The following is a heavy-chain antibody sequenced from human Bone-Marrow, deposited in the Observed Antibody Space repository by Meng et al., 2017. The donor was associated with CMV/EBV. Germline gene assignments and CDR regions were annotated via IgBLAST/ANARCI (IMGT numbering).Heavy chain of an antibody. CDR1: GGSISSGGYY. CDR2: IYYSGST. V-gene: IGHV4-61*08. CDR3: ARLYSGWSGWFDP. Sequence: SETLSLTCTVSGGSISSGGYYWSWIRQHPGKGLEWIGYIYYSGSTNYNPSLKSRVTISVDTSKNQFSLKLSSVTAADTAVYYCARLYSGWSGWFDPWGQGTLVTVSS. J-gene: IGHJ5*02. D-gene: IGHD6-19*01.